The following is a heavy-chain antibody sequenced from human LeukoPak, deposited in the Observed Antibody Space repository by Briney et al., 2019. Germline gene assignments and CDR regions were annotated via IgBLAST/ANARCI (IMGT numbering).Heavy chain of an antibody. CDR2: INHSGST. CDR1: GGSFSGYY. J-gene: IGHJ6*02. CDR3: ARGPRYYYDSSGYLPNYYYYGMDV. V-gene: IGHV4-34*01. D-gene: IGHD3-22*01. Sequence: SETLSLTCAVYGGSFSGYYWSWIRQPPGKGLEWIGEINHSGSTNYNPSLKSRVTISVDTSKNQFSLKLSSVTAADTAVYYCARGPRYYYDSSGYLPNYYYYGMDVWGQGTTVTVSS.